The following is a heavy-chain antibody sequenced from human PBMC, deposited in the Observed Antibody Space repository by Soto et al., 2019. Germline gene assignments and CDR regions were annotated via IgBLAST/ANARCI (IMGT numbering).Heavy chain of an antibody. V-gene: IGHV3-21*01. D-gene: IGHD2-21*02. CDR2: ISSSSSYI. CDR3: ARDRVVTTNYGLDV. CDR1: GFTCSSYS. Sequence: PVGSLRLSCASSGFTCSSYSMSWVRQAPGKGLEWVSSISSSSSYIYYADSLKGRFTISRDNAKNSLYLQMNSLRAEDTAVYYCARDRVVTTNYGLDVWGQGTTLTVSS. J-gene: IGHJ6*02.